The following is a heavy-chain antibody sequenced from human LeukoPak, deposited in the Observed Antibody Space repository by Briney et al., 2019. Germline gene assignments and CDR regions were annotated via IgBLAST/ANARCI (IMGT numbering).Heavy chain of an antibody. V-gene: IGHV3-53*01. Sequence: GGSLRLSCAASGFTVSNIYMNWVRQAPGKGLEWVSVIYSRGSTYYADSVKGRFTISRDNSKNTVYLQMNSLRAEDTAVYYCARVYASGWSGGNYYYYDGLDVWGQGTTVAVSS. CDR1: GFTVSNIY. D-gene: IGHD6-19*01. J-gene: IGHJ6*02. CDR2: IYSRGST. CDR3: ARVYASGWSGGNYYYYDGLDV.